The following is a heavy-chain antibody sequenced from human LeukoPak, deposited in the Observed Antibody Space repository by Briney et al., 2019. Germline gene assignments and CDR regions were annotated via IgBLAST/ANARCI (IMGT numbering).Heavy chain of an antibody. CDR3: ARLGDSGSYDY. CDR1: GFTFSSYE. Sequence: GGSLRLSCAASGFTFSSYEMNWVRQAPGKGLEWVSYISSSGSTIYYADSVKGRFTISRDNAKNSLYLQMNSLRAEDTAVYYCARLGDSGSYDYWGQGTLVTVSS. CDR2: ISSSGSTI. V-gene: IGHV3-48*03. D-gene: IGHD1-26*01. J-gene: IGHJ4*02.